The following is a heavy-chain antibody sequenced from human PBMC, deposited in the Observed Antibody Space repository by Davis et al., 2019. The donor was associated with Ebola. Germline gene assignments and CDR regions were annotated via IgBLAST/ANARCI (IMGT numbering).Heavy chain of an antibody. CDR1: GGSISSSSYY. CDR3: AREGGGVGAKSHPS. D-gene: IGHD1-26*01. Sequence: PSETLSLTCTVSGGSISSSSYYWGWIRQPPGKGLEWIGSIYYSGSTYYNPSLKSRVTISVDTSKNQFSLKLSSVTAADTAVYYCAREGGGVGAKSHPSWGQGTLVTVSS. CDR2: IYYSGST. J-gene: IGHJ5*02. V-gene: IGHV4-39*07.